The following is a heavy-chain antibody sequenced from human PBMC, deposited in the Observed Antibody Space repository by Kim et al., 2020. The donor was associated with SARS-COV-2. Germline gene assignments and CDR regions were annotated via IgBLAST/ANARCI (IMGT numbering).Heavy chain of an antibody. D-gene: IGHD1-7*01. Sequence: GGSLRLSCAASGFTFSSYSMNWVRQAPGKGLEWVSSISSSSSYIYYADSVKGRFTISRDNAKNSLYLQMNSLRAEDTAVYYCARGAWAGTTYVDYWGQGTLVTVSS. J-gene: IGHJ4*02. CDR2: ISSSSSYI. CDR3: ARGAWAGTTYVDY. V-gene: IGHV3-21*01. CDR1: GFTFSSYS.